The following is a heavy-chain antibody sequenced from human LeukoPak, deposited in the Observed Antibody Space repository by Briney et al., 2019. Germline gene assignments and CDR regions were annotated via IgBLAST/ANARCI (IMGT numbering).Heavy chain of an antibody. CDR3: ALSRTVTGDFDY. J-gene: IGHJ4*02. Sequence: PSETLSLTCTVSGGSISSGDYYWSWIRQPQGKGLEWIGYIYYSGSTYYNPSLKSRVTISVDTSKNQFSLKLSSVTAADTAVYYCALSRTVTGDFDYWGQGTLVTVPS. V-gene: IGHV4-30-4*08. CDR2: IYYSGST. D-gene: IGHD4-17*01. CDR1: GGSISSGDYY.